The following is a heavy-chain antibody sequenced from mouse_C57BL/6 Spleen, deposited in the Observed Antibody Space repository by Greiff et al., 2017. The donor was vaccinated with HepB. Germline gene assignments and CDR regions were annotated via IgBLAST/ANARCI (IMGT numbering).Heavy chain of an antibody. V-gene: IGHV1-72*01. CDR3: ARKTGDYGNYVGYAMDY. J-gene: IGHJ4*01. Sequence: QVQLQQPGAELVKPGASVKLSCKASGYTFTSYWMHWVKQRPGRGLEWIGRIDPNSGGTKYNEKFKSKATLTVDKPSSTAYMQLSSLTSEDSAVYYGARKTGDYGNYVGYAMDYWGQGTSVTVSS. D-gene: IGHD2-1*01. CDR2: IDPNSGGT. CDR1: GYTFTSYW.